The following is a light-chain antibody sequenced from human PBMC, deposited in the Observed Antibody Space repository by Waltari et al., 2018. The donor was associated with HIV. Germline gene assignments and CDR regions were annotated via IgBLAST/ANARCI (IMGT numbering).Light chain of an antibody. J-gene: IGKJ4*01. CDR3: QQYYTTPLT. CDR1: QSVLYSSNNKKY. CDR2: WAS. Sequence: DIVMTQSPDSLAVYLGERATINCKSSQSVLYSSNNKKYLAWYQQKPVQPPKLLIYWASTRESGVPDRFSGSGSGTDFTLTISSLQAEDVAVYYCQQYYTTPLTFGGGTKVEIK. V-gene: IGKV4-1*01.